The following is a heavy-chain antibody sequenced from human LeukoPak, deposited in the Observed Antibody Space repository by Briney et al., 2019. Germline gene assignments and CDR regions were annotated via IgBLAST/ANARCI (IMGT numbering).Heavy chain of an antibody. CDR1: GFTFSSYS. Sequence: PGGSLRLSCAASGFTFSSYSMNWVRQAPGKGLEWVSSISSSGTYIYYADSMKGRFTVSRDNAKNSVYLQMNSLRAEDTAVYYCIVLAVAGTFGFDYWGQGTLVTVSS. CDR3: IVLAVAGTFGFDY. D-gene: IGHD6-19*01. CDR2: ISSSGTYI. J-gene: IGHJ4*02. V-gene: IGHV3-21*01.